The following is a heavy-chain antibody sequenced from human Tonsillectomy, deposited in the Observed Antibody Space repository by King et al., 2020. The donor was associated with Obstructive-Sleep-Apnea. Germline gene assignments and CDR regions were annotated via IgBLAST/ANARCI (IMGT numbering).Heavy chain of an antibody. CDR1: GFTFSDYY. V-gene: IGHV3-11*06. CDR3: ARNSMVLSNWFDP. CDR2: ISGGSRYT. J-gene: IGHJ5*02. D-gene: IGHD3-10*01. Sequence: VQLVESGGGLVKPGGSLRLSCAASGFTFSDYYMSWIRQAPGKGLEWVAYISGGSRYTNYADSVKGRFTISRDIAKRSLYLQMNSLRAEEPAVYYCARNSMVLSNWFDPWGQGTLVTVSS.